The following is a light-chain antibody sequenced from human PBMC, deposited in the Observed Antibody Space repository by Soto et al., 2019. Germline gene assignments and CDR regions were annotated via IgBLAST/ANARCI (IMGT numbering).Light chain of an antibody. CDR1: SSDVGGYNY. CDR2: DVS. Sequence: QSALTQPASVSGSPGQSITISCTGTSSDVGGYNYVSWYQQYPGKAPKVMIYDVSNRPSGVSNRFSGSKSGNTASLTISGLQAEDEADYYCSSYTSRSNPMVFGGRTQVTLL. CDR3: SSYTSRSNPMV. J-gene: IGLJ2*01. V-gene: IGLV2-14*01.